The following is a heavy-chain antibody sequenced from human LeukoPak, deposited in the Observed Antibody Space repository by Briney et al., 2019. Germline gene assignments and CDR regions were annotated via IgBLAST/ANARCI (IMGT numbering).Heavy chain of an antibody. CDR3: AKDLGRYRNNFFDY. Sequence: PGGSLRLSCAASGFPFSAIAMSWVRQAPEKGRGWVSPISGSGGGTYYADSVKGRFTISRDDSKNTLYLQMNSLRADDTAVYYCAKDLGRYRNNFFDYWGQGNLVTVSS. D-gene: IGHD1-26*01. CDR2: ISGSGGGT. J-gene: IGHJ4*02. CDR1: GFPFSAIA. V-gene: IGHV3-23*01.